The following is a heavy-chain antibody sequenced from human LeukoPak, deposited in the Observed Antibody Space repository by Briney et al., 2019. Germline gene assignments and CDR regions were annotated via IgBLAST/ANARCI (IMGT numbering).Heavy chain of an antibody. V-gene: IGHV3-30*02. CDR2: IRYDGSNK. CDR1: GFTFSSYG. J-gene: IGHJ6*02. CDR3: AKVLGGYSYGYVQYYYYGMDV. D-gene: IGHD5-18*01. Sequence: GGSLRLSCAASGFTFSSYGMHWVRQAPGKGLEWVAFIRYDGSNKYYADSVKGRFTISRDNSKNTLYLQMNSLRAEDTAVYYCAKVLGGYSYGYVQYYYYGMDVWGQGTTVTVSS.